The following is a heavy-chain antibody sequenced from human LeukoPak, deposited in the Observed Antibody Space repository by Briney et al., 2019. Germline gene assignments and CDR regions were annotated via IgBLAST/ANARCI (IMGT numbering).Heavy chain of an antibody. V-gene: IGHV1-46*01. Sequence: ASVKVSCKASGYTFTSYYMHWVRQAPGQGLEWMGIINPSGGSTTYAQKFQGRVTMTRDTSTSTVYMELSSLRSEDTAVYYCARYSYGYKAFDYWGQGTLSPSPQ. CDR1: GYTFTSYY. J-gene: IGHJ4*02. CDR2: INPSGGST. CDR3: ARYSYGYKAFDY. D-gene: IGHD5-18*01.